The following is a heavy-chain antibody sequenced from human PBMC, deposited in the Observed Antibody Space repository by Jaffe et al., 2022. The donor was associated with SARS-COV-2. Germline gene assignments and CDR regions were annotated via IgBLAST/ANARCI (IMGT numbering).Heavy chain of an antibody. Sequence: QVQLQESGPGLVKPSETLSLTCTVSGYSISSGYYWGWIRQPPGKGLEWIGSIYHSGSTYYNPSLKSRVTISVDTSKNQFSLKLSSVTAADTAVYYCAREPSGWYPAFAFDIWGQGTMVTVSS. V-gene: IGHV4-38-2*02. J-gene: IGHJ3*02. CDR1: GYSISSGYY. CDR3: AREPSGWYPAFAFDI. CDR2: IYHSGST. D-gene: IGHD6-19*01.